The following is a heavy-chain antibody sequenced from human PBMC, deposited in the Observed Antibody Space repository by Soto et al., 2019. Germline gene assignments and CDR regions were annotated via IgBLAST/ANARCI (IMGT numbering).Heavy chain of an antibody. CDR3: ARDGWGSNWYFDL. V-gene: IGHV3-30*03. J-gene: IGHJ2*01. D-gene: IGHD3-16*01. CDR2: ISYDGKQT. Sequence: PGGSLRLSCGAPGVTFKDYGMHWVRQAPGKGLEWVAVISYDGKQTYYADSVKGRFTISKDKSKRTLFVQMNSLRVDDTAVYYCARDGWGSNWYFDLWGRGTLVTVSS. CDR1: GVTFKDYG.